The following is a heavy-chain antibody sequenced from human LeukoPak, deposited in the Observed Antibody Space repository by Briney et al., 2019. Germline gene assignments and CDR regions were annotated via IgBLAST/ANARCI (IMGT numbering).Heavy chain of an antibody. Sequence: PSETLSLTCTVSGGSISSYYWSWIRQPAGKGLEWIGRIYTSGSTNYNPSLKSRVTMSVDTSKNQFSLKLSSVTAADTAVYYCARGRGGYSSGWYSSYYFDYWGQGTLVTVSS. CDR3: ARGRGGYSSGWYSSYYFDY. CDR2: IYTSGST. D-gene: IGHD6-19*01. J-gene: IGHJ4*02. V-gene: IGHV4-4*07. CDR1: GGSISSYY.